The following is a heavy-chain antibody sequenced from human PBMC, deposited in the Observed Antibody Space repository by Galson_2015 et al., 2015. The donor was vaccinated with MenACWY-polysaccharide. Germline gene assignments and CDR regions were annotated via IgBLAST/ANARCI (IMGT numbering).Heavy chain of an antibody. Sequence: SVKVSCKASGYTFTSYDINWVRQATGQGLEWMGWMNPDGGNTGYAQKFQGRVTMTRNTSISTAYMELSSLRSDDTAVYYCTRIIARKHTFVDSWGQGTLVSVS. CDR1: GYTFTSYD. V-gene: IGHV1-8*01. CDR3: TRIIARKHTFVDS. CDR2: MNPDGGNT. J-gene: IGHJ4*02. D-gene: IGHD2-21*01.